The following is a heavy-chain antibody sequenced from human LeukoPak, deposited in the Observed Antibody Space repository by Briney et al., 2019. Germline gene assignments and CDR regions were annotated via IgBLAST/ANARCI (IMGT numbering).Heavy chain of an antibody. D-gene: IGHD1-26*01. CDR2: IYYSGTT. Sequence: SETLSLTCTVSGGSIGSGSYYWAWIRQPPGKGLEWIGSIYYSGTTYYNPSLKSRVTISADTSKNQISLKLSSVTAADTAVYYCARRTPYSGSYIFDYWGQGTLVTVSS. CDR1: GGSIGSGSYY. V-gene: IGHV4-39*01. J-gene: IGHJ4*02. CDR3: ARRTPYSGSYIFDY.